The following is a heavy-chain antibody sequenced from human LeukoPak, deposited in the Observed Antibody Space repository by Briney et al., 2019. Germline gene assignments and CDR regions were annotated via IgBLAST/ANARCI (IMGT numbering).Heavy chain of an antibody. J-gene: IGHJ4*02. V-gene: IGHV4-59*01. Sequence: SETLSLTCTVSGGSISSYYWSWIRQLPGKGLEWIGYIYYSGSTNYNPSLKSRVTISVDTSKNRFSLKLSSVTAAYTAAYYCARVYGDYGVDYWGQGTLVTVSS. CDR1: GGSISSYY. CDR2: IYYSGST. CDR3: ARVYGDYGVDY. D-gene: IGHD4-17*01.